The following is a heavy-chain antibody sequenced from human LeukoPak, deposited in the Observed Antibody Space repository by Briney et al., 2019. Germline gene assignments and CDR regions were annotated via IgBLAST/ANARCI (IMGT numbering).Heavy chain of an antibody. Sequence: SETLSLTCTVSGDSTSNFYWNWIRQSPGKGLEWIGNIHYSGSSVYNPSLKGRGTISIDTSRRQFFLKLASVTAADTAVYFCALAPNSNWFDFWGPGTLVTVSS. CDR1: GDSTSNFY. CDR2: IHYSGSS. D-gene: IGHD2-8*01. V-gene: IGHV4-59*03. CDR3: ALAPNSNWFDF. J-gene: IGHJ5*01.